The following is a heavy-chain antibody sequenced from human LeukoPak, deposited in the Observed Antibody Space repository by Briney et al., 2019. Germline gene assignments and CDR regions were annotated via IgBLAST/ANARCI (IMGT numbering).Heavy chain of an antibody. CDR3: ARGFGYDNILTY. D-gene: IGHD5-12*01. CDR2: INSDGSST. CDR1: GFSFSSYW. Sequence: GGSLRLSCAASGFSFSSYWMHWVRQAPGKGLVWVSRINSDGSSTSYADSVKGRFTISRDNAKNTLYLQMNSLRAEDTAVYYCARGFGYDNILTYWGQGTLVTLSS. J-gene: IGHJ4*02. V-gene: IGHV3-74*01.